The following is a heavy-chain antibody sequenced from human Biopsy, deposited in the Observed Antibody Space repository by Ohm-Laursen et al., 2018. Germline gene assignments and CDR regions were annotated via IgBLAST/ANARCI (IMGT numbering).Heavy chain of an antibody. D-gene: IGHD3-3*01. J-gene: IGHJ3*01. CDR3: ARLYRLDDYWNDDPPDAFDV. CDR2: ISDRGTT. V-gene: IGHV4-59*01. CDR1: GGSIKSYY. Sequence: SETLSLTCTVSGGSIKSYYWNWIRQSPRKGLEWIGHISDRGTTNYNPSLRGRVTISVDTSKKQFSLKLSSVTAADTAVFFCARLYRLDDYWNDDPPDAFDVWGQGTMVTVSS.